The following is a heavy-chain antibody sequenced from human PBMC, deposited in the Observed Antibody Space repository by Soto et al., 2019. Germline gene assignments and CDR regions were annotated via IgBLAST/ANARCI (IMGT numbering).Heavy chain of an antibody. V-gene: IGHV1-18*01. Sequence: QVQLVQSGAEVKKPGASVTVSCKASGYTFASYAISWMRQAPGQGLEWMGWISANNGNTNYAQKLQGRVTITTDTSTMTAYRVLRSLRSDDTAAYYWASDPPPPDYWGQGTLVTVSS. CDR2: ISANNGNT. CDR3: ASDPPPPDY. CDR1: GYTFASYA. J-gene: IGHJ4*02.